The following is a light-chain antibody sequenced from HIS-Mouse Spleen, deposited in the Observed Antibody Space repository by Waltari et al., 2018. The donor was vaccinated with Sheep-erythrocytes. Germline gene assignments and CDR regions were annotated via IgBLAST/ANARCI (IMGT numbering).Light chain of an antibody. J-gene: IGKJ4*01. Sequence: ELVLTHSAATLSLSTGARATPSCRASQSVSSYLPWYQQKPGQAPRLLIYDASNRATGIPARFSGSGSGTDFTLTISSLEPEDFAVYYCQQRSNWLTFGGGTKVEIK. CDR3: QQRSNWLT. CDR2: DAS. CDR1: QSVSSY. V-gene: IGKV3-11*01.